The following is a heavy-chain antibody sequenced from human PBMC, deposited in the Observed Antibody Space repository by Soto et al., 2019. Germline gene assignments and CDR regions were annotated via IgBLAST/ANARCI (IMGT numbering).Heavy chain of an antibody. J-gene: IGHJ4*02. CDR2: ISYDGSNK. Sequence: HPGGSLRLSCAASGFTFSSYGMHWVRQAPGKGLEWVAVISYDGSNKYYADSVKGRFTISRDNSKNTLYLQMNSLRAEDTAVYYCASTPGLTGTSPSHYFDYWGQGTLVTVSS. CDR1: GFTFSSYG. CDR3: ASTPGLTGTSPSHYFDY. D-gene: IGHD1-20*01. V-gene: IGHV3-30*03.